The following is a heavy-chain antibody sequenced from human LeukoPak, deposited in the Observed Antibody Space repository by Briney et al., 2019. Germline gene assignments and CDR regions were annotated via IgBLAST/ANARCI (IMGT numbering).Heavy chain of an antibody. CDR1: GGSISSYY. CDR2: IYYSGST. D-gene: IGHD3-3*01. CDR3: ARETPMNTIFEVVKGSWFDP. V-gene: IGHV4-59*01. J-gene: IGHJ5*02. Sequence: SETLSLTCTVSGGSISSYYWSWIRQPPGKGLEWIGYIYYSGSTNYNPSLKSRVTISVDTSKNQFSLKLSSVTAADTAVYYCARETPMNTIFEVVKGSWFDPWGQGTLVTVS.